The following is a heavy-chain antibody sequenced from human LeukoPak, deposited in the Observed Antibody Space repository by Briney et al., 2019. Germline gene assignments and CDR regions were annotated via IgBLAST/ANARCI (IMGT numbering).Heavy chain of an antibody. V-gene: IGHV1-18*01. J-gene: IGHJ6*03. CDR3: ARKNDFWSGYLAYYYMDV. CDR1: GYNCTSYG. Sequence: ASVKVSCKASGYNCTSYGISWVRQAPGQGLEWMGWISADNGNTNYAQKLQGRVTITKETSMSTAYMELRSMRSDDTAVDYCARKNDFWSGYLAYYYMDVWGKGTTVTVSS. D-gene: IGHD3-3*01. CDR2: ISADNGNT.